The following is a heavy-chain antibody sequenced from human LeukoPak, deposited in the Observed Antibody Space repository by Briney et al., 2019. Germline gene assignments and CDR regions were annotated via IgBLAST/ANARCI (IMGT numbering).Heavy chain of an antibody. J-gene: IGHJ4*02. CDR2: VSYDGSNK. D-gene: IGHD2-15*01. CDR1: GFTFSSYA. CDR3: ARDPRYCSGGSCPVDLYFDY. V-gene: IGHV3-30-3*01. Sequence: PGRSLRLSCAASGFTFSSYAMHWVRQAPGKGLEWVAVVSYDGSNKYYADSVKGRFTISRDNSKNTLYLQMNSLRAVDTAVYYCARDPRYCSGGSCPVDLYFDYWGQGTLVTVSS.